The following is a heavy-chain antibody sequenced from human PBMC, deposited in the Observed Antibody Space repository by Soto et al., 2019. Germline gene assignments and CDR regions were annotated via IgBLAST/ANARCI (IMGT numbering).Heavy chain of an antibody. Sequence: ASVKVSCKASGGTFSSYAISWVRQAPGQGLEWMGGIIPIFGTANYAQKFQGRVTITADKSTSTAYMELSSLRSEDTAVYYCAREWKGIGGSSDFFDYFDYWGQGTLVTVSS. CDR2: IIPIFGTA. D-gene: IGHD3-16*01. CDR3: AREWKGIGGSSDFFDYFDY. V-gene: IGHV1-69*06. CDR1: GGTFSSYA. J-gene: IGHJ4*02.